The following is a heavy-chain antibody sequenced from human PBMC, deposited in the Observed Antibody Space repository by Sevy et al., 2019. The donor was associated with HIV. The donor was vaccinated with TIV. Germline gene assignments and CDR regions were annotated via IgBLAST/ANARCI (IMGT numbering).Heavy chain of an antibody. V-gene: IGHV3-48*01. J-gene: IGHJ3*02. CDR1: GFTFSSYS. D-gene: IGHD3-9*01. Sequence: GESLKISCAASGFTFSSYSMNWVRQAPGKVLEWVSYISSSSSTIYYADSVKGRFTISRDNAKNSLYLQMNSLRAEDTAVYYCILALDIWGQETMVTVSS. CDR3: ILALDI. CDR2: ISSSSSTI.